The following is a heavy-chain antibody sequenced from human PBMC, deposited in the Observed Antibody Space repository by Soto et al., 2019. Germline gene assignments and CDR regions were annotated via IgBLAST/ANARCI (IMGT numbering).Heavy chain of an antibody. D-gene: IGHD2-8*01. V-gene: IGHV3-9*01. CDR2: ITWNSGSI. J-gene: IGHJ4*02. CDR3: AKDRVGV. Sequence: EVQLVESGGGLVQPGRSLRLSCAASGFTFDDYVMHWVRQAPGKGLEWVAGITWNSGSIGYADSVKGRFTISRDNAKNSLYLQMNSLRAEDTALYYCAKDRVGVWGQGTLVTVSS. CDR1: GFTFDDYV.